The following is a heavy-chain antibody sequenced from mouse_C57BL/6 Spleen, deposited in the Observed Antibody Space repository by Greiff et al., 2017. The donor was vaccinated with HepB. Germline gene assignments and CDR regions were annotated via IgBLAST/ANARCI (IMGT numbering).Heavy chain of an antibody. D-gene: IGHD1-1*01. V-gene: IGHV1-69*01. J-gene: IGHJ4*01. Sequence: QVQLKQPGAELVMPGASVKLSCKASGYTFTSYWMHWVKQRPGQGLEWIGEIHPSDSYTNYNQKFKGKSTLTVDKSSSTAYMQLSSLTSEDSAVYYCARANHYGSSYGYAMDYWGQGTSVTVSS. CDR1: GYTFTSYW. CDR3: ARANHYGSSYGYAMDY. CDR2: IHPSDSYT.